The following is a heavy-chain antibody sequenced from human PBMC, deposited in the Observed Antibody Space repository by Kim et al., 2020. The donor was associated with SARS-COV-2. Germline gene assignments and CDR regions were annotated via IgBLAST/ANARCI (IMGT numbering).Heavy chain of an antibody. CDR2: ISATGGST. D-gene: IGHD3-3*01. CDR1: NVAFSFSA. V-gene: IGHV3-23*01. Sequence: GGSLRLSCVASNVAFSFSAITWVRQAPGKGLEWVSSISATGGSTYYAESVRGRFIVSRDTSKKTVFLQMTRLRTEDTAVYFCVRRPRDRNDLWSGSDYWG. J-gene: IGHJ4*01. CDR3: VRRPRDRNDLWSGSDY.